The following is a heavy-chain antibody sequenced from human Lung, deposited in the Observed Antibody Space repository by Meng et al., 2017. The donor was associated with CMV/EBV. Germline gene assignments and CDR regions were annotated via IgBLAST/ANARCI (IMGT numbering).Heavy chain of an antibody. CDR2: VFHTGDT. D-gene: IGHD2-21*02. CDR1: GDSMANFY. J-gene: IGHJ5*02. V-gene: IGHV4-59*01. CDR3: ARGRSCVDGVCYDDHNYFGP. Sequence: SETLSLXXNISGDSMANFYWTWIRQPPGKGLEWVGSVFHTGDTKYNSSLKGRLTLSVDTSRKQVSLRLVSLNTADTATYYCARGRSCVDGVCYDDHNYFGPWGQGTLVXVSS.